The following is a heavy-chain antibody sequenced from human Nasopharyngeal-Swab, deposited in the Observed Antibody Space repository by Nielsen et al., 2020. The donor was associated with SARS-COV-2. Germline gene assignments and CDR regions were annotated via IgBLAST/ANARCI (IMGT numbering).Heavy chain of an antibody. J-gene: IGHJ3*02. Sequence: ASVKVSCKASGGTFPTFGISWVRQTPGQGLEWMAWIRVYNGDTKYAQNFQGRVTVTTDAITTTAYMELRSLRSDDTAVYYCARVPVYSGTYYGFDIWGQGTVVKVSS. CDR3: ARVPVYSGTYYGFDI. CDR1: GGTFPTFG. CDR2: IRVYNGDT. D-gene: IGHD1-26*01. V-gene: IGHV1-18*01.